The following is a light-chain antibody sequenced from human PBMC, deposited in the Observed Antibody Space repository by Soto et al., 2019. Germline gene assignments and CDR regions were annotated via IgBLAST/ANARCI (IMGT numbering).Light chain of an antibody. CDR3: CSFAGSPYV. V-gene: IGLV2-11*01. CDR2: DVS. CDR1: SSDVGGYNC. Sequence: QSALTQPRSVSGSPGQSVTISCTGTSSDVGGYNCVSWYQQHPGKAPKLMISDVSQRPSGVTDRFSGSKSGNTASLTISGLQAEDDADYYCCSFAGSPYVFGPGTQLTV. J-gene: IGLJ1*01.